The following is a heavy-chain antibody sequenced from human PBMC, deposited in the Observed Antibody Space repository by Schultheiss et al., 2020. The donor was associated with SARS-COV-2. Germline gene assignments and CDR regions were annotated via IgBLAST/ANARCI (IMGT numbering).Heavy chain of an antibody. J-gene: IGHJ3*02. CDR1: GFTFSDHY. Sequence: GESLKISCAASGFTFSDHYMDWVRQAPGKGLEWVGRIRNKANSYTTDPAVSVKGRFTISRDDSKNSLFLQMNSLKTEDTAVYYCAREQIAMVAFDIWGQGTMVTVSS. V-gene: IGHV3-72*01. CDR2: IRNKANSYTT. CDR3: AREQIAMVAFDI. D-gene: IGHD5-18*01.